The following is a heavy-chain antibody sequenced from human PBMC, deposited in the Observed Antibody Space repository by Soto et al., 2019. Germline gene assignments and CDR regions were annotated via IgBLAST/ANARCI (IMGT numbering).Heavy chain of an antibody. V-gene: IGHV3-23*01. J-gene: IGHJ3*01. CDR1: GFICSSYD. Sequence: PGGSLRLSCAASGFICSSYDMIWVRQAPGKGLDWVSTILAGGSTYYADSVKGRFTISRDRSTNTVFLQMNSLTAGDTAVYYCAKATATGGGAFDFCGQGTMVTVS. CDR3: AKATATGGGAFDF. CDR2: ILAGGST. D-gene: IGHD2-8*02.